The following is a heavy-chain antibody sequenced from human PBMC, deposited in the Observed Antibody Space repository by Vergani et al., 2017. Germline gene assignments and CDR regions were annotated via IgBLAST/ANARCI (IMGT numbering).Heavy chain of an antibody. CDR3: ARGLTVVVVAATRGMDV. V-gene: IGHV4-34*01. D-gene: IGHD2-15*01. CDR2: INHSGST. J-gene: IGHJ6*02. CDR1: GGSFSGYY. Sequence: QLQLQQWGAGLLKPSETLSLTCAVSGGSFSGYYWSWIRQPPGKGLEWIGEINHSGSTNYNPSLRSRVTISVDTSKNQFSLKLSSVTAADTSVYYCARGLTVVVVAATRGMDVWGQGTTVTVSS.